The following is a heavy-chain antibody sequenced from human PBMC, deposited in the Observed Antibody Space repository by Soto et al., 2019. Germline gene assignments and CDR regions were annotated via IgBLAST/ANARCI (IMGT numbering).Heavy chain of an antibody. CDR3: ARDNYYGSAIYYYYGMDV. J-gene: IGHJ6*02. V-gene: IGHV3-33*01. D-gene: IGHD3-10*01. CDR1: GFTFSSYG. CDR2: IWYDGSNK. Sequence: PGGSLRLSCAASGFTFSSYGMHWVRQAPGKGLEWVAVIWYDGSNKYYADSVKGRFTISRDNSKNTLYLQMNSLRAEDTAVYYCARDNYYGSAIYYYYGMDVWGQGTTVTVSS.